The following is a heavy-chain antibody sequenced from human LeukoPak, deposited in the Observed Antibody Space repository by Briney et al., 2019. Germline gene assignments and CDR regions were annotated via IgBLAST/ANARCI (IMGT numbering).Heavy chain of an antibody. V-gene: IGHV4-38-2*02. Sequence: SETLSLTCTVSGYSISRGYYWSWIRQPPGKGLEWIGEINHSGSTNYNPSLKSRVTISVDTSKNQFSLKLSSVTAADTAVYYCARHSGVTWYSSGWYGGFDYWGQGTLSPSPQ. CDR2: INHSGST. J-gene: IGHJ4*02. CDR1: GYSISRGYY. D-gene: IGHD6-19*01. CDR3: ARHSGVTWYSSGWYGGFDY.